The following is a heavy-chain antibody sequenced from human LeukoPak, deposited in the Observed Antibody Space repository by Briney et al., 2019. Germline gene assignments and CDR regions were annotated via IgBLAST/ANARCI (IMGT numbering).Heavy chain of an antibody. V-gene: IGHV4-59*01. Sequence: TSETLSLTCTVSGGSISSYYWSWIRQPLGKGLEWLGYIYYSGYTNYNPSLKSRVTISGDTSKNQFSLKLSSVAAADTAVYYCARVLSGYSYGIFDYWGQGTLVTVSS. D-gene: IGHD5-18*01. CDR3: ARVLSGYSYGIFDY. CDR1: GGSISSYY. J-gene: IGHJ4*02. CDR2: IYYSGYT.